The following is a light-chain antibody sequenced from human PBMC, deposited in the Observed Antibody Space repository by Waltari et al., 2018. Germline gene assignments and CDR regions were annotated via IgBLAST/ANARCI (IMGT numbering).Light chain of an antibody. Sequence: IVLTLSPGTLSLSPGERATLSCRASHSVHNYLSWFQQKPGQAPRLLIHGASRRSTGIPDRISGSGSGTDFTLTISGLEPEDFAVYYCQQYRSSPLTFGHGTKVDIK. CDR2: GAS. CDR1: HSVHNY. J-gene: IGKJ1*01. CDR3: QQYRSSPLT. V-gene: IGKV3-20*01.